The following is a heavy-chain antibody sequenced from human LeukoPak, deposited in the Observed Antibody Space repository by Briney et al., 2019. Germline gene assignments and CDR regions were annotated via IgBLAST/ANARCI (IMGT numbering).Heavy chain of an antibody. CDR3: ARLDGYNPYFDY. V-gene: IGHV1-2*02. CDR1: GYTFTGYY. J-gene: IGHJ4*02. D-gene: IGHD5-24*01. Sequence: ASVTVSCKASGYTFTGYYMHWVRQAPGQGLERMGWINPNSGGTNYAQKFQGRVTMTRDTSISTAYMELSRLRSDDTAVYYCARLDGYNPYFDYWGQGTLVTVSS. CDR2: INPNSGGT.